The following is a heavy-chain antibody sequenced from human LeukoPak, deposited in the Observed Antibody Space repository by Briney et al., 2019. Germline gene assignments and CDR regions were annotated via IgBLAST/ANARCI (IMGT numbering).Heavy chain of an antibody. CDR2: VYHTGST. J-gene: IGHJ4*02. Sequence: SETLSLTCIVSGDSLTSGFYWGWIRQPPGKGLEWIGSVYHTGSTYYNPSLKPRITIFVDTLTNEFSLRLTSVTAADTAVYYCARVTGYMIEDYFDYWGQGTLVTVSS. V-gene: IGHV4-38-2*02. CDR3: ARVTGYMIEDYFDY. D-gene: IGHD3-22*01. CDR1: GDSLTSGFY.